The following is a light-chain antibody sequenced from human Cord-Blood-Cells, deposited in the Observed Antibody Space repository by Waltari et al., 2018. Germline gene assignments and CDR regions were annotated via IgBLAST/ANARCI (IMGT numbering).Light chain of an antibody. CDR1: QSLLHSNGDND. J-gene: IGKJ4*01. V-gene: IGKV2-28*01. CDR3: MQALQTPLT. Sequence: DIVINQSPVSLPVLPGSAASIYCRSTQSLLHSNGDNDLDWYLQKPGQSPQLLIYLGSNRASGVPDRISGSGSGTDFTLKLNRVGAEDVGVYYCMQALQTPLTCGGGTKVEIK. CDR2: LGS.